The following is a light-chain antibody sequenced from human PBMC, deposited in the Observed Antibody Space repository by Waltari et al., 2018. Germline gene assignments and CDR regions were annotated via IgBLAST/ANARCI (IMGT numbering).Light chain of an antibody. CDR3: QQSYSTPRT. V-gene: IGKV1-39*01. Sequence: DIQMTQSPSSLSASVANRVTITCRASQSINTYLNWYQQRPGKAPKLLIYAASSLQSGVPSKFSGSGSGTDFTLTISSLQPEDFATYYCQQSYSTPRTFGQGTKLEIK. CDR1: QSINTY. CDR2: AAS. J-gene: IGKJ2*02.